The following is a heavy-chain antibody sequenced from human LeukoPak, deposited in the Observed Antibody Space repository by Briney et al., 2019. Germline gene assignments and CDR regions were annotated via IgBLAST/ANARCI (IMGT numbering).Heavy chain of an antibody. J-gene: IGHJ6*02. V-gene: IGHV3-30*02. CDR3: SASRPHYGDYYGLDV. CDR2: IWSDGSNK. D-gene: IGHD4/OR15-4a*01. Sequence: GGSLRLSCAASGFTFSTYGMHWVRQAPGKGLEWVAVIWSDGSNKYYADSVKGRFTISRDNSKNTLYLQMNSLRTEDTAVYFCSASRPHYGDYYGLDVWGHGTTVTVSS. CDR1: GFTFSTYG.